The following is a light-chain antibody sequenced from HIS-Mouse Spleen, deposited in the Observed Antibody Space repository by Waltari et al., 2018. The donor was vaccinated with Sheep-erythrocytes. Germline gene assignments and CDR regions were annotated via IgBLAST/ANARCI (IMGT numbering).Light chain of an antibody. V-gene: IGLV2-11*01. Sequence: QSVLTQPPSASGTPGQRVTISCSGTSSDVGGYNYVSWYQQHPGKAPKLMIYDVSKRPSGVPDRCSGSNAGNTASLTISGLQAEDEADYYCCSYAGSYNHVFATGTKVTVL. J-gene: IGLJ1*01. CDR2: DVS. CDR1: SSDVGGYNY. CDR3: CSYAGSYNHV.